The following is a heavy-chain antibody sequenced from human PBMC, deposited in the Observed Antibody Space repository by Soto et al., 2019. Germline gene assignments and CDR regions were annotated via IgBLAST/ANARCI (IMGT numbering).Heavy chain of an antibody. V-gene: IGHV1-69*13. CDR1: GGTFSSYA. Sequence: ASVKVSCKASGGTFSSYAISWVRQAPGQGLEWMGGIIPIFGTANYAQKFQGRVTITADESTSTAYMELSSLRSEDTAVYYCAKDETGVIADYFDCWGQGTLVTVSS. D-gene: IGHD2-15*01. J-gene: IGHJ4*02. CDR2: IIPIFGTA. CDR3: AKDETGVIADYFDC.